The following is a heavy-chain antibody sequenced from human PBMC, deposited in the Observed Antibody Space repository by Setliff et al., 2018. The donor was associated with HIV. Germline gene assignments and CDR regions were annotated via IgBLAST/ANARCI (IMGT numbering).Heavy chain of an antibody. D-gene: IGHD3-22*01. V-gene: IGHV7-4-1*02. CDR2: INTYTGNP. J-gene: IGHJ4*02. CDR1: GYTLSDYG. Sequence: GALVKVSCKASGYTLSDYGIHWLRQAPGQGLEFMAWINTYTGNPTYAQDFTGRFVFSLDTSVSTAYLQISSLKAEDIAVYYCARDGYYYDSSGHLAYYFDYWGQGTLVTVSS. CDR3: ARDGYYYDSSGHLAYYFDY.